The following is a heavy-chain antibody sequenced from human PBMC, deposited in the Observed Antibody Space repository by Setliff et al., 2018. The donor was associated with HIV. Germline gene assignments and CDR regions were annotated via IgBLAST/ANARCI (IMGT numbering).Heavy chain of an antibody. V-gene: IGHV4-34*01. CDR1: GGSFSANY. CDR3: ARGWGYYYDS. J-gene: IGHJ1*01. Sequence: SETLSLTCAVYGGSFSANYWTWIRQPPGEGLEWIGEIHHTGSTNYNPSLKSRVTISPDTSKNQFSLKLSSVTAADTAVYYCARGWGYYYDSWGQGTLVTVSS. D-gene: IGHD3-22*01. CDR2: IHHTGST.